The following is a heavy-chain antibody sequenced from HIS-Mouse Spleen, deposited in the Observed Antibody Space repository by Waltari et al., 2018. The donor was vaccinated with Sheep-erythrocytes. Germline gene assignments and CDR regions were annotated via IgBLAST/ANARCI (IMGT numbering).Heavy chain of an antibody. CDR1: GFTFSSYA. V-gene: IGHV3-23*01. Sequence: EVQLLESGGGLVQPGGSLRLSCAASGFTFSSYAMSWVRQAPGKGLEWVSAISGSGGSTYYADSVKGRFTISRDNSKKTLYLRMNSLRAEDTAVYYCAKDVSPGPNSGYDYWGQGTLVTVSS. CDR2: ISGSGGST. CDR3: AKDVSPGPNSGYDY. J-gene: IGHJ4*02. D-gene: IGHD5-12*01.